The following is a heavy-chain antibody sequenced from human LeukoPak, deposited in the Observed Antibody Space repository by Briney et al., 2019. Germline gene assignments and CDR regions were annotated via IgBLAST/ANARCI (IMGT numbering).Heavy chain of an antibody. CDR3: ARSAGYGVYNWFDP. D-gene: IGHD4-17*01. Sequence: SETLSLTCAVYGGSFSGYYWSWIRQPPGKGLEWIGEINHSGSTNYNPSLKSRVTISVDTSKNQFSLKLSSVTAADTAVYYCARSAGYGVYNWFDPWGQGTLVTVSS. J-gene: IGHJ5*02. V-gene: IGHV4-34*01. CDR2: INHSGST. CDR1: GGSFSGYY.